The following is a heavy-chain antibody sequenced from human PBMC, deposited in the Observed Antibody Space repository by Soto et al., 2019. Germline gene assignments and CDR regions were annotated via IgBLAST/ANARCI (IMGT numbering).Heavy chain of an antibody. CDR2: ISGSGGST. D-gene: IGHD7-27*01. CDR3: AKYEPGTLGYFDY. Sequence: EVQLLESGGGLVQPGGSLRLSCAASGFTFSSYAMSWVRQAPGQGLEWVSAISGSGGSTYYADSVKGQFTISRDNSKNTLYLQMNSLRAEDTAVYYCAKYEPGTLGYFDYRGQGTLVTVSS. J-gene: IGHJ4*02. V-gene: IGHV3-23*01. CDR1: GFTFSSYA.